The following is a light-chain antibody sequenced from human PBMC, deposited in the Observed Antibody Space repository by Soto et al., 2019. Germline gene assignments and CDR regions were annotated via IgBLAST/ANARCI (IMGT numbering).Light chain of an antibody. CDR2: GAS. J-gene: IGKJ2*01. Sequence: EIVMTQSPATLSVSPGERATLSCRASQSVSSNLAWYQQKPGQAPRLLIYGASTRATGIPARFSGSGSGTEVTLTISGLQSEYFAVYYCQQYNNGPYTFGQGTKLEIK. V-gene: IGKV3-15*01. CDR3: QQYNNGPYT. CDR1: QSVSSN.